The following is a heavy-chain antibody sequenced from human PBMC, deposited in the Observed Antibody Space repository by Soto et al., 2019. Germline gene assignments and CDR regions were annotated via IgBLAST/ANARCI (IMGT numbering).Heavy chain of an antibody. V-gene: IGHV3-23*01. J-gene: IGHJ4*02. CDR3: AKDLWGSYYFDY. CDR1: GFTFSRYA. Sequence: EVQLLESGGGLVQPGGSLRLSCAASGFTFSRYAMSWVRQAPGKGLEWVSAISGSGGSTYYANPVKPRFTISRYNSKNTLYLQMNRLRADETAVYYCAKDLWGSYYFDYWGQGTLVTVSS. CDR2: ISGSGGST. D-gene: IGHD3-16*01.